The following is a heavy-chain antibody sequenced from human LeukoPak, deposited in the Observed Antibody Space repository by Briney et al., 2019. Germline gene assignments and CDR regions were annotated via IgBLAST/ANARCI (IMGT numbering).Heavy chain of an antibody. CDR3: ARGGAGTAYYDWDFFRFDY. Sequence: ASVKVSCKASGYTFTVHIMFWVRQAPGKGLEWMAWINPNSGVTSYAQKFQGRVTLTRDTSINTAYMELSRLRSDDTALYYCARGGAGTAYYDWDFFRFDYWGQGTLVTVSS. J-gene: IGHJ4*02. V-gene: IGHV1-2*02. CDR1: GYTFTVHI. D-gene: IGHD5-12*01. CDR2: INPNSGVT.